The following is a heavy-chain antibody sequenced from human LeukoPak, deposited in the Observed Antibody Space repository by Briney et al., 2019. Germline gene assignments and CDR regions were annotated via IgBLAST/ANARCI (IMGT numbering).Heavy chain of an antibody. D-gene: IGHD3-9*01. J-gene: IGHJ4*02. CDR2: IYYTGSA. V-gene: IGHV4-39*01. CDR3: ARLSKGRYFDYIFDY. Sequence: ESLSLTCTVSGGSVSSSTYYWGWIRQPPGKGLEWIGNIYYTGSAYSNPSLMSRVTMCVDTSKNQFSLKMSSVTAADTAVYYCARLSKGRYFDYIFDYWGQGALVSVSS. CDR1: GGSVSSSTYY.